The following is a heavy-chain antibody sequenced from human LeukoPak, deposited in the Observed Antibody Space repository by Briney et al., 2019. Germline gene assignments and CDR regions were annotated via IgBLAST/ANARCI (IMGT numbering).Heavy chain of an antibody. V-gene: IGHV3-30*02. CDR2: IRYDGSNK. D-gene: IGHD6-13*01. CDR3: ARAYGISSSWPY. Sequence: PGGSLRLSCAASGFAFSASGMHWVRQAPGKGLDWVAFIRYDGSNKYYADSVKGRFTISRHNAKNSLYLQMNSLRAEDTAVYYCARAYGISSSWPYWGQGTLVTVSS. CDR1: GFAFSASG. J-gene: IGHJ4*02.